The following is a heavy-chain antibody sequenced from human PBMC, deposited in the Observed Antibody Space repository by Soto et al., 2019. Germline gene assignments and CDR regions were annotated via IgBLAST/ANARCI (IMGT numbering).Heavy chain of an antibody. CDR3: ARERECISTSCYYYYYYGMDV. V-gene: IGHV4-30-4*01. J-gene: IGHJ6*02. Sequence: QVQLQESGPGLVKPSQTLSLTCTVSGGSISSGDYYWSWIRQPPGKGLEWIGYIYYSGSTYYNPSLKSRVTISVDTSKNQFSLKLSSVTAADTAVYYCARERECISTSCYYYYYYGMDVWGQGTTVTVSS. CDR2: IYYSGST. CDR1: GGSISSGDYY. D-gene: IGHD2-2*01.